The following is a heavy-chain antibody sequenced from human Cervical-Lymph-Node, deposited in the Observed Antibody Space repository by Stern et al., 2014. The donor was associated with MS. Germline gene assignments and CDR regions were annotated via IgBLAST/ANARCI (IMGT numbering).Heavy chain of an antibody. Sequence: QVQLQESGPGLVKPSQTLSLTCTVSGGSMSSGGYYWGWIRPYPGKGLELIGYIRYTGSTFYHSSLRSRITISQDTSQNQFSLRLSSVTAADTAVYYCVAYRDGYNPPQDYWGQGTLVTVSS. V-gene: IGHV4-31*03. J-gene: IGHJ4*02. D-gene: IGHD5-24*01. CDR1: GGSMSSGGYY. CDR2: IRYTGST. CDR3: VAYRDGYNPPQDY.